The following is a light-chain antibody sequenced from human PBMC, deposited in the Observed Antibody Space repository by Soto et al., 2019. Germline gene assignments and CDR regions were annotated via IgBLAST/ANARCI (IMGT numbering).Light chain of an antibody. CDR1: QNINSY. V-gene: IGKV3-11*01. Sequence: IVLSQAPATLSFSPGARATLTCRASQNINSYFACYHQKPGQAPRLFIYATSNRATGTPARFSGSGSGTDFTLSTSSLEPEDFAVYYCQQRSSWPFTFGPGTKVDI. J-gene: IGKJ3*01. CDR3: QQRSSWPFT. CDR2: ATS.